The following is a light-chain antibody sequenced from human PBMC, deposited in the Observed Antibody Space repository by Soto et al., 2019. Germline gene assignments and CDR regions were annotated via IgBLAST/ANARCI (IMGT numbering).Light chain of an antibody. Sequence: EIVMTQSPATLSVSPGERATLSCRASQSVSSNLAWYQQKPGQAPRLLIYGASTRATGIPARFSGSGSGTEFTLTSSRLKSEDFAVYYGQQYNNWPFPSWTFGQGTKVEIK. CDR3: QQYNNWPFPSWT. V-gene: IGKV3-15*01. CDR2: GAS. J-gene: IGKJ1*01. CDR1: QSVSSN.